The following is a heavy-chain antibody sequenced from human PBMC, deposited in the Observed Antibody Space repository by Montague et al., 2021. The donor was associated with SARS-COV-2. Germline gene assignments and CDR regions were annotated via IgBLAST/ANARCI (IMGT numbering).Heavy chain of an antibody. CDR2: MYYTGHT. V-gene: IGHV4-61*01. Sequence: SETLSLTCTVSGASVASGNCYWSWIRQPPGKGLEWIGYMYYTGHTNYXRSLESRVTMPVDPSKNQFSLTLTSVTAADTAVYYCARSRANVPSRPGFDYWGQGALVTVSS. J-gene: IGHJ4*02. CDR1: GASVASGNCY. D-gene: IGHD6-6*01. CDR3: ARSRANVPSRPGFDY.